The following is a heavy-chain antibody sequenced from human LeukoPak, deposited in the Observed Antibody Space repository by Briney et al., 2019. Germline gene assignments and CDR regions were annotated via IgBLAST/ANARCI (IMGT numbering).Heavy chain of an antibody. Sequence: ETLSLTCAVYGGSFSGYYWSWIRQPPGKGLEWIGEINHSGSTNYNPSLKGRVTISVDTSKNQFSLKLSSVTAADTAVYYCARTMAPGHYYGMDVWGQGTTVTVSS. CDR3: ARTMAPGHYYGMDV. D-gene: IGHD3-10*01. V-gene: IGHV4-34*01. CDR2: INHSGST. J-gene: IGHJ6*02. CDR1: GGSFSGYY.